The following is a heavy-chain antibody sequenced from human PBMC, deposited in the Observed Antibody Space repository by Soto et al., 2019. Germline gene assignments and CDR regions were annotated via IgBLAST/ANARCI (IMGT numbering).Heavy chain of an antibody. D-gene: IGHD3-10*01. J-gene: IGHJ4*02. Sequence: QVQLQESGPGLVKPSQTLSLTCTVSGGSINSGGYYWSWIRQHPGKGLEWIGYSYNSGSTYYNQSLKSRVTISVDTSKNQFSRKLSSVTAADTAVYCCARGITMVRGVIHTPYFDYWGQGTLVTVSS. CDR3: ARGITMVRGVIHTPYFDY. CDR2: SYNSGST. CDR1: GGSINSGGYY. V-gene: IGHV4-31*03.